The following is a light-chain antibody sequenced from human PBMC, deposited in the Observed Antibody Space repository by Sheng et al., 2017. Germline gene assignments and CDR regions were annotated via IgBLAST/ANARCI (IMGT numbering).Light chain of an antibody. Sequence: SYELTQPPSVSMSPGQTATITCSGDILRDKFAYWYQQRPGQSPVLLIFQNRKRPSGIPERFSGSKSGNTAALTISGTQAMDEADYYCQSWDNGYVFGTGTKVTVL. CDR1: ILRDKF. CDR2: QNR. V-gene: IGLV3-1*01. CDR3: QSWDNGYV. J-gene: IGLJ1*01.